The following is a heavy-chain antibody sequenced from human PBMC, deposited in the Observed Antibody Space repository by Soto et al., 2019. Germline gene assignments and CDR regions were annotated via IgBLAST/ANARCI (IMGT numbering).Heavy chain of an antibody. CDR2: IANKANGYTT. J-gene: IGHJ5*02. V-gene: IGHV3-72*01. CDR3: ARGGNWFDP. CDR1: GSGFTFSDHY. Sequence: GGSLRLSCVASGSGFTFSDHYMDWVRQAQGKGLDWVGRIANKANGYTTEYAASVSGRFTISRDDSKNSLYLQMNSLNTEDTAVYYCARGGNWFDPWGQGTLVTVSS. D-gene: IGHD3-10*01.